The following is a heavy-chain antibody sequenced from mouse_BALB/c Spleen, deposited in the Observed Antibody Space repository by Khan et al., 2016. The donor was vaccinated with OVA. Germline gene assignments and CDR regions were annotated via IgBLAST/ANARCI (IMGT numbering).Heavy chain of an antibody. D-gene: IGHD1-2*01. V-gene: IGHV1S29*02. J-gene: IGHJ3*01. CDR3: ARAGYCSFAY. CDR1: GYTFTDFN. CDR2: IFPNTGGT. Sequence: VQLQQSGPELVKPGASVRISCKTSGYTFTDFNLDWVKQSHGKSLEWIGYIFPNTGGTGYNQKFKTKATLTVDSSSSTAYMELRSLTSDDSAVYYCARAGYCSFAYWGQGTLVTVSA.